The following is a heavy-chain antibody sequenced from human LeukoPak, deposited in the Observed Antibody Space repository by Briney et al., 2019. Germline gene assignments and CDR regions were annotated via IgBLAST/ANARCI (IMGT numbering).Heavy chain of an antibody. CDR2: FDPEDGET. J-gene: IGHJ4*02. CDR1: GYTLTELS. CDR3: ATGDKSYFDY. Sequence: ASVKVSCKVSGYTLTELSMHWVRQAPGKGIEWMGGFDPEDGETIYAQKFQGRVTMTEDTSSDTAYMELSSLRSEDTAVYYCATGDKSYFDYWGQGTVVTVSS. V-gene: IGHV1-24*01.